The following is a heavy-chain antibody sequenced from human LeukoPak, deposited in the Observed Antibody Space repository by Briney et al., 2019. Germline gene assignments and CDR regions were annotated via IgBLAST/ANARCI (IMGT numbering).Heavy chain of an antibody. CDR2: IRRSGENT. CDR1: GFTFRSYD. CDR3: VRVAGWHWFDR. J-gene: IGHJ5*02. Sequence: PGGSLRLSCAASGFTFRSYDMSWVRQAPGRGLEWVSSIRRSGENTYYGDAVKGRFTISRDNSKNTVYLQMNNMRVDDTAVYSCVRVAGWHWFDRWGQGALVTVSS. D-gene: IGHD6-19*01. V-gene: IGHV3-23*01.